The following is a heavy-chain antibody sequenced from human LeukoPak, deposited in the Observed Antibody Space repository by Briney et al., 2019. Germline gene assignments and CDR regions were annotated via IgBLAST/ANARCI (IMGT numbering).Heavy chain of an antibody. CDR2: IYPDDSDT. CDR3: ARQHGSGSYYSRAIDY. J-gene: IGHJ4*02. D-gene: IGHD3-10*01. V-gene: IGHV5-51*01. CDR1: GYKFNAYW. Sequence: GESLKISCKGSGYKFNAYWIAWVRQMPGKGLEWMGIIYPDDSDTRYSPSFQGQVTISADKSVSIAYLQWSRLKASDTAMYYCARQHGSGSYYSRAIDYWGQGTLVTVSS.